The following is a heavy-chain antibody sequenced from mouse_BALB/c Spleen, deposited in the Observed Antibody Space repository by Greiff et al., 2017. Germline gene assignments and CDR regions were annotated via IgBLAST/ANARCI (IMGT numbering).Heavy chain of an antibody. D-gene: IGHD2-10*02. V-gene: IGHV2-9*02. CDR1: GFSLTSYG. CDR3: ARGKYGNSYYFDY. CDR2: IWAGGST. J-gene: IGHJ2*01. Sequence: VKLVESGPGLVAPSQSLSITCTVSGFSLTSYGVHWVRQPPGKGLEWLGVIWAGGSTNYNSALMSRLSISKDNSKSQVFLKMNSLQTDDTAMYYCARGKYGNSYYFDYWGQGTTLTVSS.